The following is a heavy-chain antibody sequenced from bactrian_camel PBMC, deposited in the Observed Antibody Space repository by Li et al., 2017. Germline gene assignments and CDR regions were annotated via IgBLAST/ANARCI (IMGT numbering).Heavy chain of an antibody. CDR3: AATRPGCYSGSRCWDNESCLGY. Sequence: HVQLVESGGGSVQAGGSLRLSCRASEDTNSHTFMAWFRQAPGKAREGVAAISSAGATLYADSVKGRFTISKDNAKKTLYLEMNNLKPEDTTMYYCAATRPGCYSGSRCWDNESCLGYWGQGTQVTVS. J-gene: IGHJ6*01. CDR2: ISSAGAT. D-gene: IGHD3*01. V-gene: IGHV3S55*01. CDR1: EDTNSHTF.